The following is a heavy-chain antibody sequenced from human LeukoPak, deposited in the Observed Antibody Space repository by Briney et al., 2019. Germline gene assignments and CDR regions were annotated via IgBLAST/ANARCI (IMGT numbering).Heavy chain of an antibody. CDR1: GFTFSSYA. CDR2: ISGSGGTT. J-gene: IGHJ3*01. CDR3: ARPSYCGVDCYYAFDF. V-gene: IGHV3-23*01. D-gene: IGHD2-21*02. Sequence: GGSLRLSCAASGFTFSSYAMSWVRQAPGKGLEWVSAISGSGGTTYYADSVKGRFTISRDNAKNSLYLQVNSLRGEDTAVYYCARPSYCGVDCYYAFDFWGQGTMVTVSS.